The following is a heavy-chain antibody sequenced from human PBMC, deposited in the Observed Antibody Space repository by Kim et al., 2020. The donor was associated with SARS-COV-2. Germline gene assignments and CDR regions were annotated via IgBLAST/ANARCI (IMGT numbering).Heavy chain of an antibody. J-gene: IGHJ4*02. CDR3: ARDGVLGVGATGAFDY. D-gene: IGHD1-26*01. CDR2: IYHSGST. CDR1: GYSISSGYY. Sequence: SETLSLTCTVSGYSISSGYYWGWIRQPPGKGLEWIGSIYHSGSTYYNPSLKSRVTISVDTSKNQFSLKLSSVTATETAVYYCARDGVLGVGATGAFDYWGQRILVTVSS. V-gene: IGHV4-38-2*02.